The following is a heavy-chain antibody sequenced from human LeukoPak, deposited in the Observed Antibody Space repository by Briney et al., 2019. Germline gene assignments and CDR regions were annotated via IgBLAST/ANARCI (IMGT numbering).Heavy chain of an antibody. D-gene: IGHD2-2*01. Sequence: GGSLRLSCAASGFTFSSYGMHWVRKAPGKGLEWVAFIRYDGSNKYYADSVKGRFTISRDNSKNTLYLQMNSLRAEDTAVYYCANTVVPAANTDYWGQGTLVTVSS. V-gene: IGHV3-30*02. J-gene: IGHJ4*02. CDR2: IRYDGSNK. CDR3: ANTVVPAANTDY. CDR1: GFTFSSYG.